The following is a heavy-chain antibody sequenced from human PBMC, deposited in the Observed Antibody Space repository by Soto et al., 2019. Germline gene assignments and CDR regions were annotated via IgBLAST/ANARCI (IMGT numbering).Heavy chain of an antibody. CDR1: GFTFSSYA. D-gene: IGHD5-12*01. Sequence: QVQLVESGGGVVQPGRSLRLSCAASGFTFSSYAMHWVRQAPGKGLEWVAVISYDGSNKYYADSVKGRFTISRDNSKNTVDLQMNSLRDEDTAVYYCASTGNSGYDINWFDPWGQGTLVTVSS. J-gene: IGHJ5*02. CDR2: ISYDGSNK. V-gene: IGHV3-30-3*01. CDR3: ASTGNSGYDINWFDP.